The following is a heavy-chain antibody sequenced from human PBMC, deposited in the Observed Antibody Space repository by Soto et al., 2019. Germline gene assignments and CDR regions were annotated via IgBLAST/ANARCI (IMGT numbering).Heavy chain of an antibody. CDR2: INAGNGNT. CDR3: ARIGRPISEAGRYYFYYGLDV. CDR1: GYTFTTYA. Sequence: ASVKVSCKASGYTFTTYAIHWVRQAPGQGLEWMGWINAGNGNTKSSQKFQGRVTLTSDPSANTAYMELSSLTSGDTAVYFCARIGRPISEAGRYYFYYGLDVWGQGTTVTVSS. J-gene: IGHJ6*02. V-gene: IGHV1-3*01. D-gene: IGHD6-13*01.